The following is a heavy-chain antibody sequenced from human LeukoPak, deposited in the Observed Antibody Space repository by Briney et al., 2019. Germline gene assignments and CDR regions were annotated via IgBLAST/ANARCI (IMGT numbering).Heavy chain of an antibody. CDR3: ARVRFSGSYYSGGLDY. Sequence: GASVKVSCKASGYTFTSYYMHWVRQAPGQGLEWMGIINPSGGSTSYAQKFQGRVTMTRDTSTSTVYMELSSLRSEDTALYYCARVRFSGSYYSGGLDYWGQGTLVTVSS. V-gene: IGHV1-46*01. D-gene: IGHD1-26*01. CDR2: INPSGGST. J-gene: IGHJ4*02. CDR1: GYTFTSYY.